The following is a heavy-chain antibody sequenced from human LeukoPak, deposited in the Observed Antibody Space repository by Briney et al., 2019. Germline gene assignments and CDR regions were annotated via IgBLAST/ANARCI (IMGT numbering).Heavy chain of an antibody. V-gene: IGHV3-23*01. CDR2: IIGSGGST. CDR1: GLTFSSYA. D-gene: IGHD1-26*01. Sequence: GGSLRLPCAASGLTFSSYAMKCVPHAPGKGLVGGSDIIGSGGSTCYVDSVKGRITISRDNSKNTLYLQMNSLRAEDTAVYYCAKGSSLRLGPTVEYYFDNWGKGTLVTVSS. CDR3: AKGSSLRLGPTVEYYFDN. J-gene: IGHJ4*02.